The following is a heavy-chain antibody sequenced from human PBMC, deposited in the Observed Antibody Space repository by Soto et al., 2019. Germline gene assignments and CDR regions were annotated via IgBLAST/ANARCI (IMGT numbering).Heavy chain of an antibody. CDR2: ISWNSGSI. Sequence: SGGSLRLSCAASGFTFDDYAMHWVRQAPGKGLEWVSGISWNSGSIGYADPVKGRFTISRDNAKNSLYLQMNSLRAEDTALYYCAKDFRGLHCSSTSCYPIKDYYYYGMDVWGQGTTVTVSS. J-gene: IGHJ6*02. V-gene: IGHV3-9*01. CDR3: AKDFRGLHCSSTSCYPIKDYYYYGMDV. D-gene: IGHD2-2*01. CDR1: GFTFDDYA.